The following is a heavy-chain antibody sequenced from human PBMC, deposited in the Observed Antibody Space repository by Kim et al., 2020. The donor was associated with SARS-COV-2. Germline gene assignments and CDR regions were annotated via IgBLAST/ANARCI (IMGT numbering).Heavy chain of an antibody. J-gene: IGHJ4*02. D-gene: IGHD1-26*01. CDR1: GFTFDDYI. CDR2: ITWDGGGT. V-gene: IGHV3-43*01. Sequence: PGGSLRLSCAASGFTFDDYIMHWVRQAPGKGLEWVSLITWDGGGTYYADSVKGRFTISRDGSKNSLYLQMNSLRTEDTAFYYCAKDLASRELRGFDSWGQGTLVTVSS. CDR3: AKDLASRELRGFDS.